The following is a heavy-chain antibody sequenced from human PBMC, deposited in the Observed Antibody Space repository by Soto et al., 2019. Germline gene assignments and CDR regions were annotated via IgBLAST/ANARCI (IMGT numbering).Heavy chain of an antibody. J-gene: IGHJ6*03. Sequence: EVRLVESGGGLVKPGGSLRLSCAASGFTFSAFSMNWFRQAPGKGLEWLSSINEDSTYIYYGDSLRARSTISRDNAKDSLYLQIDSQRAEDTAVYYCVRDFGRYFRSAYMDVWGDGATVIVS. D-gene: IGHD3-3*01. CDR2: INEDSTYI. CDR3: VRDFGRYFRSAYMDV. V-gene: IGHV3-21*02. CDR1: GFTFSAFS.